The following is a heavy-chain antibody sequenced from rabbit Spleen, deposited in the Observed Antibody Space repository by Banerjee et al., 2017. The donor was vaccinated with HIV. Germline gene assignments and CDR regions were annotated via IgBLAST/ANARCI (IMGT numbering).Heavy chain of an antibody. CDR3: ARDSGSSFSSYGMDL. V-gene: IGHV1S45*01. D-gene: IGHD8-1*01. Sequence: QEQLEESGGDLVKPEGSLTLTCTASGFSFSYSDYMCWVRQAPGKGLEWIACIDAGSSGFTYFASWAKGRFTISKTSSTTVTLQMTSLTAADTATYFCARDSGSSFSSYGMDLWGPGTLVTVS. J-gene: IGHJ6*01. CDR2: IDAGSSGFT. CDR1: GFSFSYSDY.